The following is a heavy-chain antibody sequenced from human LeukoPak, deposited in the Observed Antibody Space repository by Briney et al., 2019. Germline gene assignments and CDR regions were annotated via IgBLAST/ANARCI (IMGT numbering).Heavy chain of an antibody. CDR1: GFTFGDYT. Sequence: GGSLRLSCAASGFTFGDYTMNWVRQAPGERLEWVSYISSSSGTIYYADSVKGRFTISRDNSKNTLYLQMNSLRAEDTAVYYCAKYGCTNGVCYLIDYWGQGTLVTVSS. D-gene: IGHD2-8*01. V-gene: IGHV3-48*01. J-gene: IGHJ4*02. CDR2: ISSSSGTI. CDR3: AKYGCTNGVCYLIDY.